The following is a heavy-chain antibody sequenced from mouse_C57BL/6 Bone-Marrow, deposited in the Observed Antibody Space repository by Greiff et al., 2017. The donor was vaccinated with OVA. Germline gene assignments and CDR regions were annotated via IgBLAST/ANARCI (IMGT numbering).Heavy chain of an antibody. CDR1: GFTFSSYA. CDR2: ISDGGSYT. J-gene: IGHJ3*01. V-gene: IGHV5-4*01. CDR3: AREDSNYLAWFAY. D-gene: IGHD2-5*01. Sequence: DVMLVESGGGLVKPGGSLKLSCAASGFTFSSYAMSWVRQTPEKRLEWVATISDGGSYTYYPDNVKGRFTISRDNDKNNLYLQMSHLKSEDTAMYYCAREDSNYLAWFAYWGQGTLVTVSA.